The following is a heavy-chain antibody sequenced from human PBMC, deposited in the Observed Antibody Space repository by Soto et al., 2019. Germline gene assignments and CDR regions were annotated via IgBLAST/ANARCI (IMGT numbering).Heavy chain of an antibody. Sequence: SETLSLTCTVSGGSISSSSYYWGWIRQPPGKGLEWIGSIYYSGSTYYNPSLKSRVTISVDTSKNQFSLKLSSVTAADTAVYYCARVPVAFYYEAPAIDIWGQGTMVTVSS. CDR1: GGSISSSSYY. J-gene: IGHJ3*02. V-gene: IGHV4-39*01. CDR2: IYYSGST. CDR3: ARVPVAFYYEAPAIDI. D-gene: IGHD2-15*01.